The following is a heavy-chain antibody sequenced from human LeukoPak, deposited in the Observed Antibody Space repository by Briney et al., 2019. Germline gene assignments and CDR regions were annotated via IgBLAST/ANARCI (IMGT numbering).Heavy chain of an antibody. Sequence: PGRSLGLSRAASGFTFSSYGMHWVRQAPGKGLEWVAVISYDGSTKYYADSVKGRFTISRDNSKNTLYLQMNSLRGEDTAVYYCARRSGDSSGWYALGYWGQGTLVTVSS. J-gene: IGHJ4*02. CDR1: GFTFSSYG. V-gene: IGHV3-30*03. CDR3: ARRSGDSSGWYALGY. D-gene: IGHD6-19*01. CDR2: ISYDGSTK.